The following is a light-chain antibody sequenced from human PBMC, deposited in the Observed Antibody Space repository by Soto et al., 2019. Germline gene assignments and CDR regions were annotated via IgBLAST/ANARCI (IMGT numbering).Light chain of an antibody. V-gene: IGLV2-11*01. CDR3: CSYAGSYTYV. CDR1: SSDVGSYNY. Sequence: QSALTQPRSVSGSLGQSVTISCTGTSSDVGSYNYVSWYQQHPGKAPKLMIYDVSKRPSGVPDRFSGSKSGNTASLVISGLQAEDESDYYCCSYAGSYTYVFGTGTKVTVL. CDR2: DVS. J-gene: IGLJ1*01.